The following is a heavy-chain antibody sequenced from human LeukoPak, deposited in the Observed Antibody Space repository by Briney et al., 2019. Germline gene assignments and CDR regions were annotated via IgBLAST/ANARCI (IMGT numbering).Heavy chain of an antibody. D-gene: IGHD3-3*01. CDR2: IRYDGSNK. J-gene: IGHJ6*03. Sequence: GGSLRLSCAASRFTFSSYGMHWVRQAPGKGLEWVAFIRYDGSNKYYADSVKGRFTISRDNSKNTLYLQMNSLRAEDTAVYYCAKAAEWLLAYYYYYMDVWGKGTTVTVSS. V-gene: IGHV3-30*02. CDR1: RFTFSSYG. CDR3: AKAAEWLLAYYYYYMDV.